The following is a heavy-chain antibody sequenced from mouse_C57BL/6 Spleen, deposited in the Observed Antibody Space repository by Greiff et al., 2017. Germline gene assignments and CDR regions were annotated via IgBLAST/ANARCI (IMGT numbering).Heavy chain of an antibody. Sequence: QVQLQQPGAELVMPGASVKLSCKASGYTFTSYWMHWVKQRPGQGLEWIGEIDPSDSYTNYNQKFKGKSTLTVDKSSSTAYMQRSSLTSEDSAVYYCARLRPYYAMDYWGQGTSVTVSS. CDR1: GYTFTSYW. CDR3: ARLRPYYAMDY. D-gene: IGHD2-12*01. V-gene: IGHV1-69*01. CDR2: IDPSDSYT. J-gene: IGHJ4*01.